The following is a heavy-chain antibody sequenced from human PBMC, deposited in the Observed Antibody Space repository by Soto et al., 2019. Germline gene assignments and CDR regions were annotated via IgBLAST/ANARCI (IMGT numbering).Heavy chain of an antibody. CDR2: IKSKTDGGTT. V-gene: IGHV3-15*07. CDR1: DLSSCKGW. J-gene: IGHJ6*02. CDR3: TTDLGITIFGVVNLDV. D-gene: IGHD3-3*01. Sequence: VSCRVGDLSSCKGWMNRVSQAPGKGLEWVGRIKSKTDGGTTDYAAPVKGRFTISRDDSKNTLYLQMNSLKTEDTAVYYCTTDLGITIFGVVNLDVWGQGTTVTVSS.